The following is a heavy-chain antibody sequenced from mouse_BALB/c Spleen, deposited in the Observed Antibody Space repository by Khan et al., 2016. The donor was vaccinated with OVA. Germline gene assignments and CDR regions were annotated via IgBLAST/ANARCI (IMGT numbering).Heavy chain of an antibody. D-gene: IGHD2-14*01. V-gene: IGHV3-8*02. Sequence: EVELVEAGPSLVKPSQTLSLTCSVTGDSITSGYWCWIRKFPGNKLEYMGYILYSGSTYYNPSLKSRISITRHTSQNQYYLQLNSVTTEDTATYYCARSTYRYAFAYWGQGTLVTVSA. J-gene: IGHJ3*01. CDR2: ILYSGST. CDR3: ARSTYRYAFAY. CDR1: GDSITSGY.